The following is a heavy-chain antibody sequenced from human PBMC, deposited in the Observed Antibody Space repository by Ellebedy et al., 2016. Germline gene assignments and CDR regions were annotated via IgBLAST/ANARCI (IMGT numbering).Heavy chain of an antibody. V-gene: IGHV2-70*01. D-gene: IGHD3-10*01. J-gene: IGHJ6*02. CDR3: ARIPQGIWPNYYYYGMDV. CDR1: GFSLSTSGMC. CDR2: IDWDDDK. Sequence: SGPTLVKPTQTLTLTCTFSGFSLSTSGMCVSWIRQPPGKALEWLALIDWDDDKYYSTSLKTRLTISKDTSKNQVVLTMTNMDPVDTATYYCARIPQGIWPNYYYYGMDVWGQGTTVTVSS.